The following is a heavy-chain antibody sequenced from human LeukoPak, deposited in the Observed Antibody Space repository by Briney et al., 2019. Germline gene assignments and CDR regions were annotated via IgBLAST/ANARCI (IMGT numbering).Heavy chain of an antibody. V-gene: IGHV1-69*06. J-gene: IGHJ4*02. CDR2: IIPIFDTP. CDR3: ARAVQVTTGGLFDY. D-gene: IGHD4-17*01. Sequence: ASVKVSCKASGGTFSNYAISWVRQAPGQGLEWMGGIIPIFDTPNFAQKFQGRVTITADKSTSTAYMELSKLRSEDTAVYYCARAVQVTTGGLFDYWGQGTLVTVSS. CDR1: GGTFSNYA.